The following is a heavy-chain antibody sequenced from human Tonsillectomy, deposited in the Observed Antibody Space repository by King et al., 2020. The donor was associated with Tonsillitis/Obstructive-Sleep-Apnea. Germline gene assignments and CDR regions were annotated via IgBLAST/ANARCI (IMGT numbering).Heavy chain of an antibody. CDR3: ARQPNYYDSSGYSHNWFDP. CDR2: IYYSGST. J-gene: IGHJ5*02. V-gene: IGHV4-39*01. Sequence: VQLQESGPGLVKPSETLSLTCTVSGGSISSRSYYWGWIRQPPGKGLEWIGSIYYSGSTYYNPSLKSRVTISVDTSKNQFSLKLSSVTAADTAVYYCARQPNYYDSSGYSHNWFDPWGQGTLVAVSS. D-gene: IGHD3-22*01. CDR1: GGSISSRSYY.